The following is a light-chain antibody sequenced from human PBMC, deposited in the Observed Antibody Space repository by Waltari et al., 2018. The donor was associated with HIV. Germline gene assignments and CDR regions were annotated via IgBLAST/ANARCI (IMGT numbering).Light chain of an antibody. CDR3: QSYDSSLSGSGV. J-gene: IGLJ2*01. V-gene: IGLV1-40*01. CDR2: VNS. CDR1: SSNIGAGYA. Sequence: QSVLAQPPSGSGATGQRVTISCTGSSSNIGAGYAVHWYQQLPGTAPKLLIYVNSNRPSGVPDRFSGSKSGTSASLAITGLQAEDEADYYCQSYDSSLSGSGVFGGGTKLTVL.